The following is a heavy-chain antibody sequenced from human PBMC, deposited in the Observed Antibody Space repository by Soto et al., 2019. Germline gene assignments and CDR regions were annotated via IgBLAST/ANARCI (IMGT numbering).Heavy chain of an antibody. V-gene: IGHV1-3*01. D-gene: IGHD6-19*01. CDR3: ARDAYSSGWYFWFDP. CDR2: INAGNGNT. J-gene: IGHJ5*02. Sequence: QVPLVQSGAEVKKPGASVKVSCKASGYTFTSYAMHWVRQAPGQRLEWMGWINAGNGNTKYSQKFQGRVTITRDTAASTAYMELSSLRSEDTAVYYCARDAYSSGWYFWFDPWGQGTLVTVSS. CDR1: GYTFTSYA.